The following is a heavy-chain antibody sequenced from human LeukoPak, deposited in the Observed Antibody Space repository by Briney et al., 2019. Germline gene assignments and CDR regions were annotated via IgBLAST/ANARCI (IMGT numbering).Heavy chain of an antibody. V-gene: IGHV3-72*01. Sequence: SGGSLRLSCAASGFTFSDHYMDWVRQAPGKGLEWVGRTRNKANSYTTEYAASVKGRFTISRDDSKNSLYLQMNSLKTEDTAVYYCASKEATDGGNFDYWGQGTLVTVSS. CDR3: ASKEATDGGNFDY. CDR1: GFTFSDHY. J-gene: IGHJ4*02. D-gene: IGHD4-23*01. CDR2: TRNKANSYTT.